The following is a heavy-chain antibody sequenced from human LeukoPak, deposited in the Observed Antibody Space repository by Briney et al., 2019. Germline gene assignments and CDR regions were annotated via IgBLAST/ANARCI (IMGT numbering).Heavy chain of an antibody. V-gene: IGHV3-23*01. CDR2: ISGSGGST. Sequence: PGGSLRLSCAASGFTFSSYAMSWVRQAPEKGLEWVSRISGSGGSTYYADSVKGRFTISRDNSKNTLYLQMNSLRAEDTAVYYCAKVMDGIVVVVAALNFDYWGQGTLVTVSS. CDR3: AKVMDGIVVVVAALNFDY. D-gene: IGHD2-15*01. J-gene: IGHJ4*02. CDR1: GFTFSSYA.